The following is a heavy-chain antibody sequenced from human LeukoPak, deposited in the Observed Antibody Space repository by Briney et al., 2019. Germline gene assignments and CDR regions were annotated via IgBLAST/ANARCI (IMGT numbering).Heavy chain of an antibody. CDR3: ARDRGYSYGYYFDY. V-gene: IGHV3-7*01. CDR2: IKQDGSEK. J-gene: IGHJ4*02. CDR1: GFTFSSYW. Sequence: GGSLRLSCAASGFTFSSYWMSWVRQAPGKGLEWVANIKQDGSEKYYVDSVKGRFTISRDNAKNSLYLQMDSLRAEDTAVYYCARDRGYSYGYYFDYWGQGTLVIVSS. D-gene: IGHD5-18*01.